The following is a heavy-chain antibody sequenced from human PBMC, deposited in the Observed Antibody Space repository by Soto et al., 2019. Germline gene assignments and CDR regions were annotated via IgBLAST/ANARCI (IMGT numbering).Heavy chain of an antibody. Sequence: GGSLRLSCAASGFPVSNNYMTWVRQAPGKGLEWVSLIYSGGGTDYADSVKGRFTISRDNSKNTLYLQMKNLRTEDTAVYYCAKAREVTLVRISLAQWGQGTLVTVSS. V-gene: IGHV3-53*01. CDR3: AKAREVTLVRISLAQ. CDR2: IYSGGGT. J-gene: IGHJ4*02. D-gene: IGHD3-10*01. CDR1: GFPVSNNY.